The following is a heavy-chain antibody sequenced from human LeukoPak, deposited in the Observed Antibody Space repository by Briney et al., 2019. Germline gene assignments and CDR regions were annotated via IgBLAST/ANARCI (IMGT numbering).Heavy chain of an antibody. CDR2: IYHSGST. D-gene: IGHD6-13*01. Sequence: MSSETLSLTCTVSGGSISSSSYYWGWIRQPPGKGLEWIGSIYHSGSTYYNPSLKSRVTISVDTSKNQFSLKLSSVTAADTAVYYCARDGVGFQTAAGFDPWGQGTLVTVSS. J-gene: IGHJ5*02. CDR1: GGSISSSSYY. V-gene: IGHV4-39*07. CDR3: ARDGVGFQTAAGFDP.